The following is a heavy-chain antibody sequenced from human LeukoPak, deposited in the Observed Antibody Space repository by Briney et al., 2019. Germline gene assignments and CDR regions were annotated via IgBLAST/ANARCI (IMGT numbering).Heavy chain of an antibody. CDR2: INPNTGDT. D-gene: IGHD6-19*01. V-gene: IGHV1-2*02. J-gene: IGHJ4*02. Sequence: ASVKVSCKASGHTFTDYYVRWVRQAPGQGLEWMGWINPNTGDTNYAQNFQGRVTMTRDTSISTASMELSRLRSDDTAVYFCASSLVAVADTTVDYWGQGTLVTVSS. CDR1: GHTFTDYY. CDR3: ASSLVAVADTTVDY.